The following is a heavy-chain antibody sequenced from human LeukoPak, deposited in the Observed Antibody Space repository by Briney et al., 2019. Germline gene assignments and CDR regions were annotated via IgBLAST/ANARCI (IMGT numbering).Heavy chain of an antibody. CDR1: GFPFSSYG. V-gene: IGHV3-30*03. J-gene: IGHJ4*02. D-gene: IGHD3-3*01. Sequence: PGMSLRLSCAASGFPFSSYGMHWVRQAPGKGLEWVAAISNDGNNKFYADSVKGRFTISRDNPKNTMNLQMNSLRAEDTAVYYCARTYYDFWSGYYSHEGNPFDYWGQGTLVTVSS. CDR2: ISNDGNNK. CDR3: ARTYYDFWSGYYSHEGNPFDY.